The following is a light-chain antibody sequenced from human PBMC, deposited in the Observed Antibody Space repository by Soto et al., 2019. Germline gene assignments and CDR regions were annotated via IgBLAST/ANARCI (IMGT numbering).Light chain of an antibody. CDR1: SSDVGGYDY. CDR3: TSYTGSSTPYV. V-gene: IGLV2-14*01. Sequence: QSFLTPPASVSGSPGQSLTISCTGTSSDVGGYDYVSWYQQRPGKAPTLMISEVSNRPSGVSNRFSGSKSGNTASLTISGLQAEDEADYYCTSYTGSSTPYVFGIGTKVTVL. J-gene: IGLJ1*01. CDR2: EVS.